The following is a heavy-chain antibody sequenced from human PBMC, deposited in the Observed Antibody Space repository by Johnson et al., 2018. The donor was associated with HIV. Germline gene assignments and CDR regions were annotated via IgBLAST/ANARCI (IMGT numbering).Heavy chain of an antibody. Sequence: VQLVESGGGLVQPGRSLRLSCAASGFTFDDYAMHWVRQAPGKGLEWVSGISWNSGSIGYADSVKGRFTISRDNAKNSLYLQMNSLRAEDTALYYCAKGIAAAGTDAFDIWGQGTMVTVSS. CDR3: AKGIAAAGTDAFDI. D-gene: IGHD6-13*01. V-gene: IGHV3-9*01. J-gene: IGHJ3*02. CDR1: GFTFDDYA. CDR2: ISWNSGSI.